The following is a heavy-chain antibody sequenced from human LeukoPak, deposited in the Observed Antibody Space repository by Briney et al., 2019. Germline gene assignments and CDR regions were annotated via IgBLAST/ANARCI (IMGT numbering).Heavy chain of an antibody. V-gene: IGHV3-23*01. Sequence: GGSLRLSCAASGFPFNTYAMTWVRQAPGKGLGWVSGISGSGGTTYYADSVKGRFTISSDNSGSTLYLQMSSLRAEDTAVYYCAKAPSVSSSWFDYWGQGTLVTVSS. CDR3: AKAPSVSSSWFDY. J-gene: IGHJ4*02. CDR1: GFPFNTYA. CDR2: ISGSGGTT. D-gene: IGHD6-13*01.